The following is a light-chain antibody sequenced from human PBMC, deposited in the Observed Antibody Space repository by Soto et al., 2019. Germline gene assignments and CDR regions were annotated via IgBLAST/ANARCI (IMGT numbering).Light chain of an antibody. CDR3: QQYNKYFT. Sequence: DIPMTQSPSTLSASVGDRVTITCRASQSISSWLAWYQQKPGKDPKLLIYKASTLERGVPSRFSGTGSGTEFPLTISSLQPEDSETYYCQQYNKYFTFGPGTKVDVK. CDR2: KAS. V-gene: IGKV1-5*03. CDR1: QSISSW. J-gene: IGKJ3*01.